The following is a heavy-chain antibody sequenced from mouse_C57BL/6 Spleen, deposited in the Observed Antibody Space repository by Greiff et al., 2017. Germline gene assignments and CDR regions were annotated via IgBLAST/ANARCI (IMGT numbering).Heavy chain of an antibody. Sequence: EVTVVESGGGLVKPGGSLKLSCAASGFTFSSYAMSWVRQTPEKRLEWVATISDGGSYTYYPDNVKGRFTISRDNAKNNLYLQMSHLKSEDTAMYYCAREGSYGNYGYFDVWGTGTTVTVSS. V-gene: IGHV5-4*01. CDR3: AREGSYGNYGYFDV. CDR1: GFTFSSYA. D-gene: IGHD2-1*01. CDR2: ISDGGSYT. J-gene: IGHJ1*03.